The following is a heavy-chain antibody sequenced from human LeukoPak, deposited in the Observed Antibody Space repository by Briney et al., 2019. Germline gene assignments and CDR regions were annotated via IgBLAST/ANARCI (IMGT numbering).Heavy chain of an antibody. CDR2: ISYDGIMAFISFDGSNR. Sequence: PGGSLRLSCAASGFTFSNYGMHWVRQAPGKGLEWVAFISYDGIMAFISFDGSNRHYVDSAKGRLTISRDNSKNTLYLQMNSLRAEDTAVYYCAKGHPRAPQNWFDPWGQGTLVTVSS. V-gene: IGHV3-30*18. CDR3: AKGHPRAPQNWFDP. CDR1: GFTFSNYG. J-gene: IGHJ5*02.